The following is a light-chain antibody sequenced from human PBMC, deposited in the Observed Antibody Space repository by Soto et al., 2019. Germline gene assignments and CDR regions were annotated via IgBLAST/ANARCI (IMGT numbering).Light chain of an antibody. V-gene: IGLV2-14*01. CDR3: SSYTTSGTVL. CDR1: RSDVGGYNY. J-gene: IGLJ2*01. CDR2: EVS. Sequence: QHVLTQPASVSGSPGQSITISCTGTRSDVGGYNYVSWYQHHPGKAPKLMIYEVSNRPSGVSSRFSGSKSGNTASLTISGLQAEDEADYYCSSYTTSGTVLFGGGTKLTVL.